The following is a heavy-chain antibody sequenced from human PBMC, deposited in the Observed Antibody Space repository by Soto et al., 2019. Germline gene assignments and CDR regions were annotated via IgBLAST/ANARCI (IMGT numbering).Heavy chain of an antibody. CDR3: AREALGIVVVPAATHVGNDY. CDR2: ISAYNGNT. D-gene: IGHD2-2*01. J-gene: IGHJ4*02. Sequence: ASVKVSCKASGYTFTIYGISWVRQAPGQGLEWMGWISAYNGNTNYAQKLQGRVTMTTDTSTSTAYMELRSLRSDDTAVYYCAREALGIVVVPAATHVGNDYWGQGTLVTVSS. CDR1: GYTFTIYG. V-gene: IGHV1-18*01.